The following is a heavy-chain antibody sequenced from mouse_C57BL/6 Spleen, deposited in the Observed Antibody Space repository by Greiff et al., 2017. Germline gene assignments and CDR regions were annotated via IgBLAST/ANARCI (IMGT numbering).Heavy chain of an antibody. V-gene: IGHV1-64*01. CDR1: GYTFTSYW. CDR3: ARLTGWYFDV. Sequence: QVQLQQPGAELVKPGASVKLSCKASGYTFTSYWMHWVKQRPGQGLEWIGMIHPNSGSTNYNEKFKSKATLTVDKSSSTAYMQLRSRTSEDSAVDYCARLTGWYFDVWGTGTTVTVAS. D-gene: IGHD2-13*01. CDR2: IHPNSGST. J-gene: IGHJ1*03.